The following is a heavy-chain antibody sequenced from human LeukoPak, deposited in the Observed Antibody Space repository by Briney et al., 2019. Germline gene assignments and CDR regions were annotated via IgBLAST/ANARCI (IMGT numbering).Heavy chain of an antibody. J-gene: IGHJ4*02. CDR3: AKAMYSSSWRHFDY. D-gene: IGHD6-13*01. Sequence: GGSLRLSCAASGFTFSSYGMHWVRQAPGKGLEWVAVISYDGSNKYYADSVKGRFTISRDNSKNTLYLQMNSLRAEDTAVYYCAKAMYSSSWRHFDYWGQGTLVTVPS. CDR2: ISYDGSNK. CDR1: GFTFSSYG. V-gene: IGHV3-30*18.